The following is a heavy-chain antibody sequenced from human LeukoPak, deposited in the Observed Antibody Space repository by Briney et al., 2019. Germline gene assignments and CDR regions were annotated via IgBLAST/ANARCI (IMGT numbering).Heavy chain of an antibody. Sequence: PSGTLSLTCAVSGGSISSSNWWSWVRQPPGKGLEWIGEIYHSGSTNYNPSLKSRVTISVDKSKNQFSLKQSSVTAADTAVYYCARGLVGVVVTASDAFDIWGQGTMVTVSS. J-gene: IGHJ3*02. CDR3: ARGLVGVVVTASDAFDI. V-gene: IGHV4-4*02. D-gene: IGHD2-21*02. CDR1: GGSISSSNW. CDR2: IYHSGST.